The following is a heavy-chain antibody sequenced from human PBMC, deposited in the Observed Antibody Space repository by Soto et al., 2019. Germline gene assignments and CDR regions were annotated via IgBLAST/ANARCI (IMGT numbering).Heavy chain of an antibody. D-gene: IGHD6-19*01. CDR2: IYPGDSDT. CDR1: GYSFTSYW. CDR3: ARSPGQWLAHGGYYYYGMDV. Sequence: GESLKISCKGSGYSFTSYWIGWVRQMPGKGLEWMGIIYPGDSDTRYSPSFQGQVTISADKSISTAYLQWSSLKASDTATYYCARSPGQWLAHGGYYYYGMDVWGQGTTVTVSS. J-gene: IGHJ6*02. V-gene: IGHV5-51*01.